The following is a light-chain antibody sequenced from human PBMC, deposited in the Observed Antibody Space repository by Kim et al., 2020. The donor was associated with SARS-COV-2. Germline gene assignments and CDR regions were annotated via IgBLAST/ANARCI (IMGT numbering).Light chain of an antibody. CDR3: QQYYNWPT. J-gene: IGKJ1*01. V-gene: IGKV3-15*01. CDR2: GAF. Sequence: EIVMTQSPATLSVSPGERATLSCRASQSVSSNLAWYQQKPGQAPRLLIYGAFTRATGIPARFSGSGSGTEFTFTISSLQSEDFAVYYCQQYYNWPTFGQGTKVDIK. CDR1: QSVSSN.